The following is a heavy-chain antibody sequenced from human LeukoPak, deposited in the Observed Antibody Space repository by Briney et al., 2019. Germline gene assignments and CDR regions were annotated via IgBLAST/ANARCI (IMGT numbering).Heavy chain of an antibody. CDR3: ARDESPSYDILTGYQMADY. CDR1: GYTFTSYY. J-gene: IGHJ4*02. CDR2: INPSGGST. V-gene: IGHV1-46*01. D-gene: IGHD3-9*01. Sequence: ASVKVSCKASGYTFTSYYMHWVRQAPGQGLEWMGIINPSGGSTSYAQKFQGRVTMTRGTSTSTVYMELSSLRSEDTVVYYCARDESPSYDILTGYQMADYWGQGTLVTVSS.